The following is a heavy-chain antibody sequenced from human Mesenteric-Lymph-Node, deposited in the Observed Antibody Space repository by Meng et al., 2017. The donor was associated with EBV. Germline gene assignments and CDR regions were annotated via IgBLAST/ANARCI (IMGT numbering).Heavy chain of an antibody. CDR3: ARLVLGGDYDDSNEYYYTNLDY. CDR2: IFHSGST. CDR1: GGSISGGDW. Sequence: GRGKGSGPGRVQPSETLSLTCTISGGSISGGDWWSWVRQTPGKGLEWIGEIFHSGSTNYNPSLKRRVSMSIDMSKNQFSLELTSVSAADSAVYYCARLVLGGDYDDSNEYYYTNLDYWGQGTLVTVSS. V-gene: IGHV4-4*02. J-gene: IGHJ4*02. D-gene: IGHD3-22*01.